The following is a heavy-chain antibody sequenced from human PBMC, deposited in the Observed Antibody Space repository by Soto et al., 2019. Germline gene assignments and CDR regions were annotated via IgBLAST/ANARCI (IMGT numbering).Heavy chain of an antibody. J-gene: IGHJ4*02. CDR2: IWYDGSKK. V-gene: IGHV3-33*01. CDR1: GFTFSSYG. Sequence: QLQLVESGGGVVQPGRSLRLSCAASGFTFSSYGMHWVRQAPGKGLEWVAVIWYDGSKKYYADSVKGRFTISRDNSKNTLYLQMNRLGAEDTAVYYCARDGYCSGGSCYSVPVFDYWGQGTLVTVSS. D-gene: IGHD2-15*01. CDR3: ARDGYCSGGSCYSVPVFDY.